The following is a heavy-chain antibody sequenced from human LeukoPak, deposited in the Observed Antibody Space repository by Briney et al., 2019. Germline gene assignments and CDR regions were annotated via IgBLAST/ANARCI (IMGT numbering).Heavy chain of an antibody. V-gene: IGHV3-48*02. J-gene: IGHJ4*02. Sequence: PGGSLRLSCAASGFTFSSYAMNWVRQAQGKGLEWVSYISSGSSTIYYADSMKGRFTISRDNAKNSLYLQMNSLRDEDTAVYYCAGRHGSTWADFDYWGQGTLVTVSS. CDR3: AGRHGSTWADFDY. CDR2: ISSGSSTI. D-gene: IGHD6-13*01. CDR1: GFTFSSYA.